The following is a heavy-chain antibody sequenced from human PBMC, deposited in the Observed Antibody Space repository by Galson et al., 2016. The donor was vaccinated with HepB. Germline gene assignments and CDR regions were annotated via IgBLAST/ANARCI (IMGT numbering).Heavy chain of an antibody. D-gene: IGHD1/OR15-1a*01. CDR2: ISPDGRIT. Sequence: LRLSCAASGFTFSGHWMHWVRQAPGKGLVWVSRISPDGRITDYADSVRGRLPISRDNAENTLYLQMNGLRDDDTALYYCTKDFDNNGGYWGQGTLVTVSS. J-gene: IGHJ4*02. CDR3: TKDFDNNGGY. CDR1: GFTFSGHW. V-gene: IGHV3-74*01.